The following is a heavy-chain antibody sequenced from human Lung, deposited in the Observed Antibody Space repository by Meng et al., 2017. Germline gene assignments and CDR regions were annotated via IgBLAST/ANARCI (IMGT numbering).Heavy chain of an antibody. V-gene: IGHV4-34*01. CDR3: ARGPTTMAHDFDY. CDR2: INHSGST. D-gene: IGHD4-11*01. CDR1: GGSFSDYY. Sequence: QGQLQQLRAGLLEPSETLSLTCVVSGGSFSDYYWSWIRQPPGKGLEWIGEINHSGSTNYNPSLESRATISVDTSQNNLSLKLSSVTAADSSVYFCARGPTTMAHDFDYWGQGTLVTVSS. J-gene: IGHJ4*02.